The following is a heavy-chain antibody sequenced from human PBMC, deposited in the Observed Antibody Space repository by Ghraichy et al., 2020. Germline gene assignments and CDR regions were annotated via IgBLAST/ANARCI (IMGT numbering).Heavy chain of an antibody. CDR2: ISGSGGST. J-gene: IGHJ6*02. V-gene: IGHV3-23*01. CDR1: GFTFSSYA. Sequence: GGSLRLSCAASGFTFSSYAMSWVRQAPGKGLEWVSAISGSGGSTYYADSVKGRFTISRDNSKNTLYLQMNSLRAEDTAVYYCAKLARPATFQKYYYYGMDVWGQGTTVTVSS. D-gene: IGHD2/OR15-2a*01. CDR3: AKLARPATFQKYYYYGMDV.